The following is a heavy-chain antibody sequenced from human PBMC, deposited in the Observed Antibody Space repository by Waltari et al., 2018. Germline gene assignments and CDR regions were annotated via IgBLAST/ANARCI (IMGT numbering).Heavy chain of an antibody. Sequence: EVQLLESGGGLVQPGGSLRLSRAASGFTFGTYAMSWVRQAPGKGLEWVSVISGGGGRTYYADSVKGRFTISTDNSKNTLYLQMNSLRAEDTAVYYCAKGYSGSCYSPNDYWGQGTLVTVSS. CDR2: ISGGGGRT. CDR3: AKGYSGSCYSPNDY. J-gene: IGHJ4*02. D-gene: IGHD2-15*01. CDR1: GFTFGTYA. V-gene: IGHV3-23*01.